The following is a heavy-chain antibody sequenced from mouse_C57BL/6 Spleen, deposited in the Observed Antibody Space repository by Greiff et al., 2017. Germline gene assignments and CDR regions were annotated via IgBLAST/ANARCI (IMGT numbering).Heavy chain of an antibody. CDR3: ARRYCSTPFAY. D-gene: IGHD1-1*01. CDR2: IDPSDSET. V-gene: IGHV1-52*01. J-gene: IGHJ3*01. Sequence: QVQLQQPGAELVRPGSSVKLSCKASGYTFTSYWMHWVKQRPIQGLEWIGNIDPSDSETHYNQKFKDKATLTVDKSSSTAYMQLSSLTSEDSAVYYCARRYCSTPFAYWRQGTLDTVSA. CDR1: GYTFTSYW.